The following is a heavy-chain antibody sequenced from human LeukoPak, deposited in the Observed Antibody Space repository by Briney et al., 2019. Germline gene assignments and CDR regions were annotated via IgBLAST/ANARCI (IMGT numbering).Heavy chain of an antibody. Sequence: SVKVFCKSSGYTFTDFFIHWLRHAPGQGFEWMGRINPNNGDTHYAEEFEGRITLARDTSISTVYMYLCRLTSAATAVSSCPSAVRYTLDDLWQKYFHSWRQGGLVTVSS. CDR2: INPNNGDT. CDR1: GYTFTDFF. J-gene: IGHJ4*02. CDR3: PSAVRYTLDDLWQKYFHS. V-gene: IGHV1-2*06. D-gene: IGHD3-16*01.